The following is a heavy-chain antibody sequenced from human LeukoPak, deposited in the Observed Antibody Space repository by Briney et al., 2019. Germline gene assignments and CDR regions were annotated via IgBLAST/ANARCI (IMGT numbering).Heavy chain of an antibody. Sequence: PSETLSLTCTISGGSISSYYWSWIRQPPGKGLEWIGSIYHSGSTYYNPSLKSRVTISVDTSKNQFSLKLSSVTAADTAVYYCARAGYYYDSSGYLDYWGQGTLVTVSS. V-gene: IGHV4-59*08. D-gene: IGHD3-22*01. J-gene: IGHJ4*02. CDR3: ARAGYYYDSSGYLDY. CDR1: GGSISSYY. CDR2: IYHSGST.